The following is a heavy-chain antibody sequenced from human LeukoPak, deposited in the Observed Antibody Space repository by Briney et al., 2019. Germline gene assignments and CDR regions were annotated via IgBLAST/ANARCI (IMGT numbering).Heavy chain of an antibody. CDR2: IRYDGSKK. CDR3: ARDFLKWKWLGLFGN. CDR1: GFSFSDDG. J-gene: IGHJ4*02. D-gene: IGHD5-12*01. V-gene: IGHV3-30*02. Sequence: PGRSLRLSCTVFGFSFSDDGMHWVRQAPGKGLECVAFIRYDGSKKYYADSVTSRLTTSRDISKNTVHLQMNSLRADDSSVYYCARDFLKWKWLGLFGNWGPGTLVSVSS.